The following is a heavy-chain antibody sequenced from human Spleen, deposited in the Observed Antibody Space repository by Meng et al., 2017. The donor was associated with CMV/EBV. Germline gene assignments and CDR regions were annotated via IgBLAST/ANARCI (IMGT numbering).Heavy chain of an antibody. CDR3: ARGLILNN. CDR2: ISSRGSTI. CDR1: GFIFSDYY. Sequence: LRLSCEASGFIFSDYYMSWIRQAPGKGLEWVAYISSRGSTIEYVDSVRGRFTISRDNTKNSLDLQMRSLRAEDTAIYYCARGLILNNWGQGALVTVSS. J-gene: IGHJ4*02. V-gene: IGHV3-11*04. D-gene: IGHD2-15*01.